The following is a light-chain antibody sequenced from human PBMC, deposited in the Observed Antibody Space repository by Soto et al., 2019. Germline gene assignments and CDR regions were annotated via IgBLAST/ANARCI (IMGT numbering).Light chain of an antibody. J-gene: IGKJ2*01. CDR3: QQYSSLPHT. CDR2: GVS. CDR1: QSVSNY. Sequence: EIVLAQSPATLSLSPGERATLSCRASQSVSNYVAWYQQKPGQAPRLLIYGVSSRATDIPDRFSGSGSGTDFTLTISRLEPEDFVVYYCQQYSSLPHTFGQGTKVDIK. V-gene: IGKV3-20*01.